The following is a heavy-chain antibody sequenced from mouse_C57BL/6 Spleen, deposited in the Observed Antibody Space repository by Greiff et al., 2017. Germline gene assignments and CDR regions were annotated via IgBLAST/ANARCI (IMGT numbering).Heavy chain of an antibody. Sequence: DVMLVESGGGLVKPGGSLKFSCAASGFTFSSYAMSWVRPTPEKRLEWVATISDGVSYTYDPDNVKGRFTISRDNDKNTLYLQMSHLKSEGAAMDDCARGLRYFYVWGTTTTVTVT. J-gene: IGHJ1*03. V-gene: IGHV5-4*03. CDR2: ISDGVSYT. CDR3: ARGLRYFYV. CDR1: GFTFSSYA.